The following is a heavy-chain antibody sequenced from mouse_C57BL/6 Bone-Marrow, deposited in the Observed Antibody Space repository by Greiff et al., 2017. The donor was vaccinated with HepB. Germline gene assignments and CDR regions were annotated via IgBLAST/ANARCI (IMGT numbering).Heavy chain of an antibody. CDR2: ISSGSSTI. CDR3: ARYPYYGNYEGYFDY. D-gene: IGHD2-10*01. J-gene: IGHJ2*01. Sequence: EVKLMESGGGLVKPGGSLKLSCAASGFTFSDYGMHWVRQAPEKGLEWVAYISSGSSTIYYADTVKGRFTISRDNAKNTLFLQMTSRRSEDTAMYYCARYPYYGNYEGYFDYGGQGTTLTVSS. CDR1: GFTFSDYG. V-gene: IGHV5-17*01.